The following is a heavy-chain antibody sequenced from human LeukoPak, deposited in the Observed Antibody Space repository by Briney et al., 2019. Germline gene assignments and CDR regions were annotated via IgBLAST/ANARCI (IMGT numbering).Heavy chain of an antibody. D-gene: IGHD3-3*02. V-gene: IGHV4-4*07. J-gene: IGHJ4*02. CDR1: GGSISNYF. Sequence: SETLSLTCTVSGGSISNYFRSWIRQPAGKGLEWIGHIYTSGITHYNPSLKSRVTISLDTSKSQFSLQLNSLTAADTAVYYCARISIWGQGTLVTVSS. CDR3: ARISI. CDR2: IYTSGIT.